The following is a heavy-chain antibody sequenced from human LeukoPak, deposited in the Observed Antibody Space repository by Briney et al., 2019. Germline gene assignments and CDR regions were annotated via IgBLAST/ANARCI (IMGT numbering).Heavy chain of an antibody. V-gene: IGHV3-23*01. J-gene: IGHJ6*02. CDR1: GFTFSSYA. D-gene: IGHD2-15*01. CDR3: AKSVFDIVVVVAANYYYGMDV. Sequence: GGSPRLSCAASGFTFSSYAMSWVRQAPGKGLEWVSAISGSGGSTYYADSVKGRFTISRDNSKNTLYLQMNSLRAEDTAVYYCAKSVFDIVVVVAANYYYGMDVWGQGTTVTVSS. CDR2: ISGSGGST.